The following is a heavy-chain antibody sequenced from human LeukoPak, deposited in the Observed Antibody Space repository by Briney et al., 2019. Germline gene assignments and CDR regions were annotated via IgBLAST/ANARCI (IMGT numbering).Heavy chain of an antibody. CDR2: VYPGDSDT. D-gene: IGHD3-16*01. CDR1: GYNFATYW. J-gene: IGHJ3*02. CDR3: ARQGVGGPRGYGAFDI. V-gene: IGHV5-51*01. Sequence: GESLKISCKGSGYNFATYWIGWVRQMPGKGLEWMGIVYPGDSDTRYSPSFQGQVTISADKSISTAYLQWSSLKASDTAMFYCARQGVGGPRGYGAFDIWGQGTMVTVSS.